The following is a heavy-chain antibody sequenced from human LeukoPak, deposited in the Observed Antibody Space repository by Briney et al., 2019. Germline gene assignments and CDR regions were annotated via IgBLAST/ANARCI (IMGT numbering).Heavy chain of an antibody. Sequence: ASVKVSCKASGYTFTSYGISWVRQAPGQGLEWMGWISAYNGNTNYAQKLQGRVTMTTDTSTSTAYMELRSLRSDDTAVYYCARDTPYDSSGYFTVWGQGTLVTVSS. CDR2: ISAYNGNT. D-gene: IGHD3-22*01. V-gene: IGHV1-18*01. CDR3: ARDTPYDSSGYFTV. J-gene: IGHJ4*02. CDR1: GYTFTSYG.